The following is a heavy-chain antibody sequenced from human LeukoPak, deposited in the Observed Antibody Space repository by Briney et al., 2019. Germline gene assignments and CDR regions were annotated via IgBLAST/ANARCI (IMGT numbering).Heavy chain of an antibody. J-gene: IGHJ4*02. Sequence: LTGGSLRLSCAASGFTFSRHGMSWVRQAPGKGLEWVSAISGSGDSTYYADSVKGRFTISRDNSKNTVYLQMNGLRAEDTAVYYCAKSLSSGYYFLDSYFDYWGQGTLVTVSP. CDR3: AKSLSSGYYFLDSYFDY. D-gene: IGHD3-22*01. CDR2: ISGSGDST. CDR1: GFTFSRHG. V-gene: IGHV3-23*01.